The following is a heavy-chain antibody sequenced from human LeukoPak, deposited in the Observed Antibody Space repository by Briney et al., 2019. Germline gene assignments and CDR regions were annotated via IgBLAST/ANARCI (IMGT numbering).Heavy chain of an antibody. V-gene: IGHV4-31*03. Sequence: PSETLSLTCTVSGASIRSGGYYWSWIRQHPGKGLEWIGYIYYSGITYYNPSLKSRVAMAVDTSKNQFSLKLSSVTAADTAVYYCARVGVGYDSSGYYPFDYWGQGTLVTVSS. D-gene: IGHD3-22*01. CDR1: GASIRSGGYY. CDR3: ARVGVGYDSSGYYPFDY. J-gene: IGHJ4*02. CDR2: IYYSGIT.